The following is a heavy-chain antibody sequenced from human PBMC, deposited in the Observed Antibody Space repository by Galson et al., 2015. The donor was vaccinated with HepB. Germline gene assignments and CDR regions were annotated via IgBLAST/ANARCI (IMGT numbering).Heavy chain of an antibody. V-gene: IGHV4-4*07. CDR2: TYTSGST. Sequence: ETLSLTCTVSGGSISSYYWSWIRQPAGKGLEWIGRTYTSGSTNYNPSLKSRVTMSVDTSKNQFSLKLSSVTAADTAVYYCARGGYGDYGFMSDWFDPWGQGTLVTVSS. CDR3: ARGGYGDYGFMSDWFDP. D-gene: IGHD4-17*01. J-gene: IGHJ5*02. CDR1: GGSISSYY.